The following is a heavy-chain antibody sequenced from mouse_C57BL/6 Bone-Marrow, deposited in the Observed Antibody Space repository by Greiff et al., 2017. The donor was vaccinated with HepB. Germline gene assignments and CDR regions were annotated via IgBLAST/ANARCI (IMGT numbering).Heavy chain of an antibody. J-gene: IGHJ4*01. CDR3: TRGVYYDYDDGGSYAMDY. CDR2: ISSGGDYI. CDR1: GFTFSSYA. D-gene: IGHD2-4*01. Sequence: EVMLVESGEGLVKPGGSLKLSCAASGFTFSSYAMSWVRQTPEKRLEWVAYISSGGDYIYYADTVKGRFTISRDNARNTLYLQMSSLKSEDTAMYYCTRGVYYDYDDGGSYAMDYWGQGTSVTVSS. V-gene: IGHV5-9-1*02.